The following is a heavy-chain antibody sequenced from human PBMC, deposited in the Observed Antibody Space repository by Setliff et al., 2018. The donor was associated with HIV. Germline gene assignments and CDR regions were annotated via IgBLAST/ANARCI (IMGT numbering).Heavy chain of an antibody. CDR2: ISSGGDII. CDR1: GFTFTNFA. D-gene: IGHD3-3*01. Sequence: LRLSCAASGFTFTNFAMSWVRQVPGKGLDWVSAISSGGDIIYYTDSVKGRFTISRDISKNTLFLQMNSLRAEDTAVYYCAKDKGQKYDDYWGQGTMVTVSS. CDR3: AKDKGQKYDDY. V-gene: IGHV3-23*01. J-gene: IGHJ4*02.